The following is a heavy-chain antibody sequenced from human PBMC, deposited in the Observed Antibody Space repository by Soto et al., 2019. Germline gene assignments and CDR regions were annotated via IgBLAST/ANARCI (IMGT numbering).Heavy chain of an antibody. CDR3: ARDRRDVVAVAKNYFDY. Sequence: PSETLSLTCTVSGGSVSSGSYYWSWIRQPPGKGLEWIGYIYYSGSTNYNPSLKSRVTISVDTSKNQFSLKLSSVTAADTAVYYCARDRRDVVAVAKNYFDYWGQGTLVTVS. CDR1: GGSVSSGSYY. CDR2: IYYSGST. D-gene: IGHD2-15*01. J-gene: IGHJ4*02. V-gene: IGHV4-61*01.